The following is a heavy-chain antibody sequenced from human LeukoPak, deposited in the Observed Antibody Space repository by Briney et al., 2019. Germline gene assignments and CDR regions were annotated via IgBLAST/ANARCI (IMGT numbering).Heavy chain of an antibody. J-gene: IGHJ4*02. CDR2: IYPRDGST. CDR1: GYSFTSNY. CDR3: ARDQEAFDY. V-gene: IGHV1-46*01. Sequence: ASVKVSCKASGYSFTSNYIRWVRQAPGQGLEWMGMIYPRDGSTSYTQKFQGRVTVTRDTSTSTAHMELSGLRSEDTAVYYCARDQEAFDYWGQGTLVTVSS.